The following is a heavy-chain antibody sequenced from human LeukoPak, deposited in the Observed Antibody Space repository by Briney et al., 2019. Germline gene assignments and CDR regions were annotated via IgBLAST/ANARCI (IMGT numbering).Heavy chain of an antibody. CDR1: GFTFSSYS. D-gene: IGHD3-16*01. V-gene: IGHV3-21*01. CDR2: ISSSSSYI. CDR3: ARGSIGELWNYYYYYYMDV. Sequence: PGGSLRLSCAASGFTFSSYSMNWVRQAPGKGLEWVSSISSSSSYIYYADSEKGRFTISRDNAKNSLYLQMNSLRAEDTAVYYCARGSIGELWNYYYYYYMDVWGKGTTVTISS. J-gene: IGHJ6*03.